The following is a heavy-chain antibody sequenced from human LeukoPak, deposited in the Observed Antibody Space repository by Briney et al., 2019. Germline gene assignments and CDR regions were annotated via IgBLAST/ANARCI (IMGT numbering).Heavy chain of an antibody. D-gene: IGHD3-3*01. CDR1: GGSFSGYY. J-gene: IGHJ5*02. CDR2: INHSGST. V-gene: IGHV4-34*01. CDR3: AKHLRRRFFSKTLGFDP. Sequence: SETLSLTCAVYGGSFSGYYWSWIRQPPGKGLEWIGEINHSGSTNYNPSLKSRVTISVDTSKNQFSLKLSSVTAADTAVYYCAKHLRRRFFSKTLGFDPWGQGTLVTVSP.